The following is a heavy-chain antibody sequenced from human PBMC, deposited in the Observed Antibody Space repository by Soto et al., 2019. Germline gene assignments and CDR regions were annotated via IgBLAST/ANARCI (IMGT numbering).Heavy chain of an antibody. V-gene: IGHV3-48*02. Sequence: QPGGSLRLSCAASGFTFSSYSMNWVRQAPGKGLEWVSYISSSSSTIYYADSVKGRFTISRDNAKNSLYLQMNSLRDEDTAVYYCARDRVGATTLDYYYYGMDVWGQGTTVTVSS. J-gene: IGHJ6*02. CDR1: GFTFSSYS. CDR3: ARDRVGATTLDYYYYGMDV. D-gene: IGHD1-26*01. CDR2: ISSSSSTI.